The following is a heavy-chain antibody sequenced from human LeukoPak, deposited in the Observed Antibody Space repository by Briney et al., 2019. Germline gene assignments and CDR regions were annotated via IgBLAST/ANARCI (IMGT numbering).Heavy chain of an antibody. CDR3: ARLSPVVVVAATPYRDY. CDR1: GGSISSSSYY. D-gene: IGHD2-15*01. Sequence: SETLSPTCTVSGGSISSSSYYWGWIRQPPGKGLEWIGSIYYSGSTYYNPSLKSRVTISVDTSKNQFSLKLSSVTAADTAVYYCARLSPVVVVAATPYRDYWGQGTLVTVSS. V-gene: IGHV4-39*01. J-gene: IGHJ4*02. CDR2: IYYSGST.